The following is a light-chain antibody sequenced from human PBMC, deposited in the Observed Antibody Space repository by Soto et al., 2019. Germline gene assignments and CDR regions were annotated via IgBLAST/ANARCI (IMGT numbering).Light chain of an antibody. V-gene: IGKV1-33*01. Sequence: DIQMTQSPSSLSAFVGDSITITCQASQDIKNYLNWYQHKPGKAPKLLIYDAFKSDTGVPSRFSGRGSATDFTLTINNPQPEDIATYFCQHYDSLPPTFGGGTRV. CDR2: DAF. CDR3: QHYDSLPPT. CDR1: QDIKNY. J-gene: IGKJ4*01.